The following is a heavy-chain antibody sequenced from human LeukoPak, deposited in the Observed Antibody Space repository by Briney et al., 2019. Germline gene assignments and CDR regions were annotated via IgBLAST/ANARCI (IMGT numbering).Heavy chain of an antibody. D-gene: IGHD6-13*01. J-gene: IGHJ4*02. Sequence: PGGSLRLSCAASGFTFSSYAMHWVRQAPGKGLEWVAVISYDGSNKYYADSVKGRFTISRDNSKNTLYLQMNSLRAEDTAVYYCARGAAAGIYSTIDYWGQGTLVNVSS. V-gene: IGHV3-30*04. CDR1: GFTFSSYA. CDR2: ISYDGSNK. CDR3: ARGAAAGIYSTIDY.